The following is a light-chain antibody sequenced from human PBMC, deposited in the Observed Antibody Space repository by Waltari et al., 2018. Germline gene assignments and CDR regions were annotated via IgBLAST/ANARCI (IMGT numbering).Light chain of an antibody. J-gene: IGKJ1*01. CDR3: QQYYSTPPT. V-gene: IGKV4-1*01. CDR2: WAS. Sequence: DIVMTQSPDSLAVSLGERATINCKSSQSVLYSSNNKNYLAWFQQKPGQPPTLLLYWASNRESGVPDRFSGSGSGTDFTLTISTLQAEDVAVYYCQQYYSTPPTFGQGTKVEIK. CDR1: QSVLYSSNNKNY.